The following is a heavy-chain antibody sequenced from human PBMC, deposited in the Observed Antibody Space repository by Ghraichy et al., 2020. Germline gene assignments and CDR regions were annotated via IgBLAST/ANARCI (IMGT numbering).Heavy chain of an antibody. J-gene: IGHJ4*02. CDR3: ARGTTADRDSSGWVG. V-gene: IGHV3-7*03. Sequence: GGSLRLSCVGSGFTFSISWMSWVRQAPGKGLEWVANVKEDGSEKHYVDSVKGRFTISRDNAKNSLFLQLNSLRAEDTAVSYCARGTTADRDSSGWVGWGQGTLVTVSS. CDR2: VKEDGSEK. CDR1: GFTFSISW. D-gene: IGHD6-19*01.